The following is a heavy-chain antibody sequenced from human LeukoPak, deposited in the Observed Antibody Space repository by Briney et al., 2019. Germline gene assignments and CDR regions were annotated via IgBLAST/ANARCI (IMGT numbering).Heavy chain of an antibody. CDR2: ISAYNGNT. CDR1: GYTFSSNG. V-gene: IGHV1-18*01. D-gene: IGHD3-10*01. J-gene: IGHJ3*02. Sequence: ASVKVSCKASGYTFSSNGISWVRQAPGQGLEWMGWISAYNGNTNYAPKFQGRVTMTTDTSTSTAYMELRSLRSDDTAVYYCARHKPYGSGSFDTFDIWGQGTMVTVSS. CDR3: ARHKPYGSGSFDTFDI.